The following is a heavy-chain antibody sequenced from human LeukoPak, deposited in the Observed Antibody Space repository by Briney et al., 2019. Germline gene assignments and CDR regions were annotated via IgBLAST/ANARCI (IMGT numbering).Heavy chain of an antibody. CDR3: ARSFDRRYYDFWSGYHYFDY. V-gene: IGHV1-69*01. J-gene: IGHJ4*02. CDR2: IIPIFGTA. D-gene: IGHD3-3*01. Sequence: VASVKVSCKASGGTFSSYAISWVRQAPGQGLEWMGGIIPIFGTANYAQKFQGRVTITADESTSTAYMELSSLRSEATAVYYCARSFDRRYYDFWSGYHYFDYWGQGTLVTVSS. CDR1: GGTFSSYA.